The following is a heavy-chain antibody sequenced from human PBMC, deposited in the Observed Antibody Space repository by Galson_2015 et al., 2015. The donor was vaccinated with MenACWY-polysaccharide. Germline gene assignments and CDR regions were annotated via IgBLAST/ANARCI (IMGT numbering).Heavy chain of an antibody. D-gene: IGHD5-12*01. CDR3: ARDLPPTGYGFDY. CDR1: GFAFSSYR. V-gene: IGHV3-48*01. J-gene: IGHJ4*02. CDR2: ITDSGGSI. Sequence: SLRLSCEASGFAFSSYRMNWVRQAPGKGLEWLSYITDSGGSIFYADSVKGRFTISRDNAKNSLYLQMNSLRVEDTAIYYCARDLPPTGYGFDYWGQGTLVTVSS.